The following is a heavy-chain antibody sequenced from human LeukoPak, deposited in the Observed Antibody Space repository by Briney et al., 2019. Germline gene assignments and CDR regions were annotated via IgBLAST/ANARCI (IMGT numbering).Heavy chain of an antibody. CDR1: GGSISSYY. Sequence: PSETLSLTCTVSGGSISSYYWSWIRQPPGKGLEWIGYIYYSGSTNYNPSLKSRVTISVDTSKNQFSLKLSSVTAADTAVYYCARTLRGYSYGLTFFDYWGQGTLVTVSS. J-gene: IGHJ4*02. V-gene: IGHV4-59*01. CDR3: ARTLRGYSYGLTFFDY. D-gene: IGHD5-18*01. CDR2: IYYSGST.